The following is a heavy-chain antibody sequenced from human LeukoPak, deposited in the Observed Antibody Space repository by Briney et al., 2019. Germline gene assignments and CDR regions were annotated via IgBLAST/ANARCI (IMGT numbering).Heavy chain of an antibody. CDR3: ARDYCGGDQNCG. V-gene: IGHV1-2*02. CDR2: INPNSGAT. J-gene: IGHJ4*02. Sequence: ASVKVSCKTSGYTFTAYYIHWVRQAPGQGLEWVGCINPNSGATNYAQEFQGGVTMTRDTSISTAYMELSRLRSDDTAVYYCARDYCGGDQNCGWGQGTLVTVSS. D-gene: IGHD2-21*01. CDR1: GYTFTAYY.